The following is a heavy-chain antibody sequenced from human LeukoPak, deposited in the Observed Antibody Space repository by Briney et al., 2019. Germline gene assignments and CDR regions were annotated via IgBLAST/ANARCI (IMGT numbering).Heavy chain of an antibody. CDR1: GGSFSGYY. V-gene: IGHV4-34*01. CDR3: ATTRADIVVVPAAINREQA. D-gene: IGHD2-2*01. J-gene: IGHJ5*02. Sequence: PSETLSLTCAVYGGSFSGYYWSWIRQPPGKGLEWIAEINHSGSTNYNPSLKSRVTISVDTSKNQFSLKLSSVTAADTAVYYCATTRADIVVVPAAINREQAWGQGTLVTVSS. CDR2: INHSGST.